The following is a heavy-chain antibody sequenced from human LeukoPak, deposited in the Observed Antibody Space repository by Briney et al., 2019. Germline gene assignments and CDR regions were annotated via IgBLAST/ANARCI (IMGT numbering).Heavy chain of an antibody. J-gene: IGHJ4*02. CDR1: GFTFSSYW. Sequence: SGGSLRLSCAASGFTFSSYWRHWVRQAPGKGLVWVSRINSDGSSTSYADSVKGRFTISRDNAKNTLYLQMNSLRAEDTAVYYCARVRYSSGWYFDYWGQGTLVTVSS. CDR2: INSDGSST. CDR3: ARVRYSSGWYFDY. D-gene: IGHD6-19*01. V-gene: IGHV3-74*01.